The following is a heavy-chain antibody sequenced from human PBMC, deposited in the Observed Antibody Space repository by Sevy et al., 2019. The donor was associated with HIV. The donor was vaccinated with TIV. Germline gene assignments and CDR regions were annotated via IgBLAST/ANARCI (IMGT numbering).Heavy chain of an antibody. CDR1: GFALRSYT. D-gene: IGHD6-13*01. Sequence: GGSLRLSCGVSGFALRSYTMNWVRQAPGKGLEWVASISATGGSTYYADSVKGRFTISRDVSKSTLNLQMNSLTAEDTAMFYCAKTLQKLSFHLHYFDDWGQGTLVTVSS. J-gene: IGHJ4*02. V-gene: IGHV3-23*01. CDR3: AKTLQKLSFHLHYFDD. CDR2: ISATGGST.